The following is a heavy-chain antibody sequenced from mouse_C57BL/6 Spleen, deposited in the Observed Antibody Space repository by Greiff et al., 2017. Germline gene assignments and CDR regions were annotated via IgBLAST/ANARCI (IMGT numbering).Heavy chain of an antibody. V-gene: IGHV1-55*01. CDR1: GYTFTSYW. Sequence: VQLQQSGAELVKPGASVKMSCKASGYTFTSYWIPWVKQRPGQGLEWIGDIYPGSGSTYYTEMFKGKATLTVDTASSTAYMQRSSLTSEDSAVYYSARRGDPAMDYWGQGTSGTVSS. CDR2: IYPGSGST. J-gene: IGHJ4*01. CDR3: ARRGDPAMDY.